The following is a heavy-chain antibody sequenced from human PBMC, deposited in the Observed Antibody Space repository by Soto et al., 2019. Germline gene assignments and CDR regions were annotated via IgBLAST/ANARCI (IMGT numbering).Heavy chain of an antibody. V-gene: IGHV3-9*01. CDR2: ISWNSDSS. CDR1: GFTFDDYA. CDR3: AKDTYIMVGGTHIDF. J-gene: IGHJ4*02. Sequence: EVHLVESGGGLVQPGRSLRLSCVASGFTFDDYAMHWVRQAPGKGLEWVSGISWNSDSSGYADSVKGRFTISRDNAKNSLFLQMNSLRAEDTALYFWAKDTYIMVGGTHIDFWGRGTLVTVSS. D-gene: IGHD1-26*01.